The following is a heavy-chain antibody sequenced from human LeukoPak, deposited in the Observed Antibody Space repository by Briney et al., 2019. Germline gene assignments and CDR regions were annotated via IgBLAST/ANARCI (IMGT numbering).Heavy chain of an antibody. Sequence: GGSLRLSCAASGFTFSSYGMHWVRQAPGKGLEWVAVIWYDGSNKYYADSVKGRFTISRDNSKNMLYLQMNSLRAEDTAVYYCARDKYSSRLDYWGQGTLVTVSS. CDR2: IWYDGSNK. D-gene: IGHD6-13*01. CDR3: ARDKYSSRLDY. CDR1: GFTFSSYG. J-gene: IGHJ4*02. V-gene: IGHV3-33*01.